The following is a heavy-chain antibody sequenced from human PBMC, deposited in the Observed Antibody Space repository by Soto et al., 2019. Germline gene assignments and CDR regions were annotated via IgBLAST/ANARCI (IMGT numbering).Heavy chain of an antibody. CDR3: AKVQALYYDSSGYDY. J-gene: IGHJ4*02. D-gene: IGHD3-22*01. CDR1: GFTFSSYG. V-gene: IGHV3-30*18. Sequence: GGSLRLSCAASGFTFSSYGMHWVRQAPGKGLEWVAVISYDGSNKYYADSVKGRFTISRDNSKNTLYLQMNSLRAEDTAVYYRAKVQALYYDSSGYDYWGQGTLVTVSS. CDR2: ISYDGSNK.